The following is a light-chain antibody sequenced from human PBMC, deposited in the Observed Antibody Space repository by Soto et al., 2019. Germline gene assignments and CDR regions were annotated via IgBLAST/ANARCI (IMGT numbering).Light chain of an antibody. Sequence: QSALTQPASVSGSPGQSITISCTGTSSDVGGYNYVSWDQQHPGKAPKLMIYEVSNRPAGVSNRFSGSKSGNTASLTISGLQAEDEADYYCSSYTSSRTWVFGGGTKLTVL. J-gene: IGLJ3*02. CDR1: SSDVGGYNY. CDR3: SSYTSSRTWV. CDR2: EVS. V-gene: IGLV2-14*01.